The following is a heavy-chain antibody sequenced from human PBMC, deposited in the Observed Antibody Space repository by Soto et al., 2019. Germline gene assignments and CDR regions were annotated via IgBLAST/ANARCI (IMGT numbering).Heavy chain of an antibody. J-gene: IGHJ6*02. CDR2: IIPLLNTP. CDR3: ARESSSPNYYYYGMDV. CDR1: GGTFSSYA. Sequence: QVQLVQSGAEVKKPGSSVKVSCRASGGTFSSYAVSWVRQAPGQGLEWMGVIIPLLNTPKYVQKFQGRVTITADAAATTAYMELSSLRSEDTAVYYCARESSSPNYYYYGMDVLGQGTTVTVSS. V-gene: IGHV1-69*01. D-gene: IGHD6-6*01.